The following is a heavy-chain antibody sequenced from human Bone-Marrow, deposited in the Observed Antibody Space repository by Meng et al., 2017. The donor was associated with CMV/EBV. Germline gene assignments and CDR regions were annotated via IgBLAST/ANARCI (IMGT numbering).Heavy chain of an antibody. CDR3: AREEGILVVVPVEGYYYGMDV. CDR1: GFTFSSYS. CDR2: ISSSSSYI. J-gene: IGHJ6*02. D-gene: IGHD2-2*01. V-gene: IGHV3-21*01. Sequence: GESLKISCAASGFTFSSYSMNWVRQAPGKGLEWVSSISSSSSYIYYADSVKGRFTISRDNAKNSLYLQMNSLRAEDTAVYYCAREEGILVVVPVEGYYYGMDVWGQGTTVTVSS.